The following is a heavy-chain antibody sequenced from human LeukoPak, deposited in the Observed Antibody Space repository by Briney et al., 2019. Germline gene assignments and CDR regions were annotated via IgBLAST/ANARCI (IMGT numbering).Heavy chain of an antibody. CDR2: INHSGST. J-gene: IGHJ6*03. V-gene: IGHV4-34*01. D-gene: IGHD4-11*01. CDR1: GGSFSGYY. CDR3: ARGRPTTVTTNYYYMDV. Sequence: SETLSLTCAVYGGSFSGYYWSWIRQPPGKGLEGIGEINHSGSTNYNPSLKSRVTISVDTSKNQFSLKLSSVTAADTAVYYCARGRPTTVTTNYYYMDVWGKGTTVTVSS.